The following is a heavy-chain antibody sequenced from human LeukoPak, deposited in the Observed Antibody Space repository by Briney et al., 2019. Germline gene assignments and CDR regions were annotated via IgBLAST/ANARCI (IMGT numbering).Heavy chain of an antibody. CDR1: GGSISSSSYY. V-gene: IGHV4-39*07. Sequence: SETLSLTCTVSGGSISSSSYYWGWIRQPPGKGLEWIGSIYYSGSTYYNPSLKSRVTISVDTSKNQFSLKLSSVTAADTAVYYCARDQLGATLYYFDYWGQGTLVTVSS. CDR2: IYYSGST. J-gene: IGHJ4*02. D-gene: IGHD1-26*01. CDR3: ARDQLGATLYYFDY.